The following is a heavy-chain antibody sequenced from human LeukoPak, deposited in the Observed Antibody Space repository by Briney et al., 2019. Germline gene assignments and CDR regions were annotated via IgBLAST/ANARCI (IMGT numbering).Heavy chain of an antibody. J-gene: IGHJ4*02. V-gene: IGHV3-30*18. Sequence: GGSLRLSCAASGFTFSSYGMHWVCQAPGKGLEWVAVISYDGSNRYYADSVKGRFTISRDNSKNTLYLQMHSLRAEDTAVYYCAKDLEKGATGSLDYWGQGTLVTVSS. D-gene: IGHD5-12*01. CDR1: GFTFSSYG. CDR2: ISYDGSNR. CDR3: AKDLEKGATGSLDY.